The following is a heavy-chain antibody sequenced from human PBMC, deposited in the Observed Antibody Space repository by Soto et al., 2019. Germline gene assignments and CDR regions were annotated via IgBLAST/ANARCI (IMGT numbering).Heavy chain of an antibody. CDR2: IFSGGST. Sequence: GGSLRLSCAASGFTVSSNYMSWVRQAPGKGLEWVSAIFSGGSTYYADSVKGRFTISRDNSKNTLYLQMNSLRAEDTAVYYCARGSSSPFDYWGQGTLVTVSS. CDR3: ARGSSSPFDY. J-gene: IGHJ4*02. V-gene: IGHV3-53*01. CDR1: GFTVSSNY.